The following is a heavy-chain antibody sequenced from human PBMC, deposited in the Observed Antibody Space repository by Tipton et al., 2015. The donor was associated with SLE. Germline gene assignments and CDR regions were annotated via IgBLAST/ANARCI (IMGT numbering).Heavy chain of an antibody. CDR3: ARAGYSGYDYNY. V-gene: IGHV4-61*08. J-gene: IGHJ4*02. D-gene: IGHD5-12*01. CDR1: GGSISSGGYY. CDR2: IYYSGST. Sequence: TLSLTCTVSGGSISSGGYYWSWIRQPPGKGLEWIGYIYYSGSTNYNPSLKSRVTISVDTSKNQLSLKLSSVTAADTAVYYCARAGYSGYDYNYWGQGTLVTVSS.